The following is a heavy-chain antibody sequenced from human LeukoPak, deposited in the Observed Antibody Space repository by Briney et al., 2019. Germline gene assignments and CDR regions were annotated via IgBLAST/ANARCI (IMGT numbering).Heavy chain of an antibody. CDR1: GYTFTSYD. D-gene: IGHD2-15*01. Sequence: ASVEVSCKASGYTFTSYDINWVRQATRQGLEWMGWMNPNSGNTGSAQRFQGRVTMTRNTSISTAYMELSSLRSEDTAVYYCARALRVGRYSADYWGQGTLVTVSS. V-gene: IGHV1-8*01. CDR3: ARALRVGRYSADY. CDR2: MNPNSGNT. J-gene: IGHJ4*02.